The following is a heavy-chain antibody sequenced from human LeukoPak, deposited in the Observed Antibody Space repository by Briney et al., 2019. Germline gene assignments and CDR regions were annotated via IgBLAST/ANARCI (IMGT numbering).Heavy chain of an antibody. CDR3: ARRPAADYYYGMDV. CDR1: GFTFGSYA. V-gene: IGHV3-30-3*01. J-gene: IGHJ6*02. CDR2: ISYDGSNK. Sequence: PGGSLRLSCAASGFTFGSYAMHWVRQAPGKGLEWVAVISYDGSNKYYADSVNGRFTISRDNSKNTLYLQMNSLRAEDTAVYYCARRPAADYYYGMDVWGQGTTVTVSS. D-gene: IGHD2-2*01.